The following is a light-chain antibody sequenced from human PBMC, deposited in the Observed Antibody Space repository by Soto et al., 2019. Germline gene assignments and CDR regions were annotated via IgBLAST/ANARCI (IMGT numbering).Light chain of an antibody. J-gene: IGLJ3*02. CDR1: SSDVGGSEF. V-gene: IGLV2-11*01. Sequence: QSALTQPRSVSGSPGQSVTISCNGSSSDVGGSEFVSWYQQHPVKAPKLVIYDVTKRPSGVPDRFSGSKSGNTASLTISGLQAEDEADYYCCSYGGNSLGVFGGGTKLTVL. CDR3: CSYGGNSLGV. CDR2: DVT.